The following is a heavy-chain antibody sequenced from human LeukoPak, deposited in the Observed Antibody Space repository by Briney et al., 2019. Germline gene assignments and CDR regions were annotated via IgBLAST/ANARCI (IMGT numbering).Heavy chain of an antibody. CDR3: ANDYRSGSFHDF. Sequence: GGSLRLSCAASGFAFSSYAMSWVRQPPGKGLEWVSVISRRDDYTYYADSVKGRFTISRDNSKNTLYLQMNTLRAEDTAVYYCANDYRSGSFHDFWGQGTQVTVSS. J-gene: IGHJ4*02. CDR1: GFAFSSYA. CDR2: ISRRDDYT. D-gene: IGHD3-10*01. V-gene: IGHV3-23*01.